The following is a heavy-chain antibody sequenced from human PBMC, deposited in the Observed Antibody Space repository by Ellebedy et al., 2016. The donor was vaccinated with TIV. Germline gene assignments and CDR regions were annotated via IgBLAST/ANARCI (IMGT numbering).Heavy chain of an antibody. D-gene: IGHD1-26*01. V-gene: IGHV3-72*01. Sequence: PGGSLRLSCAASGFTFSDHYMDWVRQAPGKGLEWVGRIRNKVNSYTTEYAASVKGRFTISRDDSKNSLYLQMNSLKTEDTAVYYCARGGSYVAFDIWGQGTMVTVSS. CDR3: ARGGSYVAFDI. J-gene: IGHJ3*02. CDR2: IRNKVNSYTT. CDR1: GFTFSDHY.